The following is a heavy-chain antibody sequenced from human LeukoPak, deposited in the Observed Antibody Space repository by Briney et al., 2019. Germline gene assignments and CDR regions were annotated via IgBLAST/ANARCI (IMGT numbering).Heavy chain of an antibody. D-gene: IGHD3-10*01. Sequence: ASVTVSCKATGYTYTSYAMHWVRQAPGQRLDWMGWINAGNGNTKYSQKFQGRVTITRDTSASTAYMELSSLRSEDTAVYYCARVRGSGAAGFDYWGQGTLVTASS. CDR3: ARVRGSGAAGFDY. CDR1: GYTYTSYA. V-gene: IGHV1-3*01. J-gene: IGHJ4*02. CDR2: INAGNGNT.